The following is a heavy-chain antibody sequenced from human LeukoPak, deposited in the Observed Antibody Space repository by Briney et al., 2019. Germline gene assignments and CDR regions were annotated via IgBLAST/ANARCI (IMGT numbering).Heavy chain of an antibody. CDR2: ISGNGGST. J-gene: IGHJ4*02. CDR1: GFTFSSYA. D-gene: IGHD3-3*01. Sequence: GRSLRLSCSASGFTFSSYAMSWVRQAPGKWLELGSAISGNGGSTYYADSVNGRFTTSRDNSKNTLYLQMNSLRADDTAVYYCAKTSSYDFWSGYYGIDYWGQGTLVTVSS. V-gene: IGHV3-23*01. CDR3: AKTSSYDFWSGYYGIDY.